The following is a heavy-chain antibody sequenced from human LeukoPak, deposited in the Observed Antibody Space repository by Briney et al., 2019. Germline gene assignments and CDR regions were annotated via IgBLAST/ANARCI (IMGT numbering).Heavy chain of an antibody. D-gene: IGHD2-21*02. V-gene: IGHV1-2*06. CDR3: ARCRFEVVTELDY. Sequence: ASVKVSCKASGYSLTGYYMHWVRQAPGQGLEWMGRINPNSGGTNYAQKFQGRVTMTRDTSISTAYMELSRLRSDDTAVYYCARCRFEVVTELDYWGQGTLVTVSS. J-gene: IGHJ4*02. CDR1: GYSLTGYY. CDR2: INPNSGGT.